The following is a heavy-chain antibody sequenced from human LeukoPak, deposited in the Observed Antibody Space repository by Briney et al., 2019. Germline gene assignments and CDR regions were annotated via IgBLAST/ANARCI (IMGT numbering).Heavy chain of an antibody. CDR2: IYYSGST. Sequence: PSETLSLTCTVSGGSISSYYWSWIRQPPGKGLEWIGYIYYSGSTNYNPSLKSRVTISVDTSKNQFSLKLSSVTAADTAVYYCATTPGRYSSSSFDYWGQGTLVTVSS. V-gene: IGHV4-59*01. J-gene: IGHJ4*02. CDR3: ATTPGRYSSSSFDY. CDR1: GGSISSYY. D-gene: IGHD6-6*01.